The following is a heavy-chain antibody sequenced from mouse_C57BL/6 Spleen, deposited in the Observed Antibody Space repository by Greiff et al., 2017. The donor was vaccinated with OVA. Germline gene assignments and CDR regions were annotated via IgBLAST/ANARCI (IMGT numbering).Heavy chain of an antibody. CDR3: ASGGLRGAMDY. D-gene: IGHD2-2*01. J-gene: IGHJ4*01. V-gene: IGHV3-6*01. CDR1: GYSITSGYY. CDR2: ISYDGSN. Sequence: EVKLMESGPGLVKPSQSLSLTCSVTGYSITSGYYWNWIRQFPGNKLEWMGYISYDGSNNYNPSLKNRISITRDTSKNQFFLKLNSVTTEDTATYYCASGGLRGAMDYWGQGTSVTVSS.